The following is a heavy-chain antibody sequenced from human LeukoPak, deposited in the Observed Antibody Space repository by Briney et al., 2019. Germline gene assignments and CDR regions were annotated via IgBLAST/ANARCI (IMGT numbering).Heavy chain of an antibody. D-gene: IGHD4-17*01. CDR3: AKDRGWNTVTTWPFDY. V-gene: IGHV3-23*01. CDR2: ISGSGGST. CDR1: GFTFSSYA. J-gene: IGHJ4*02. Sequence: TGGSLRPSCAASGFTFSSYAMSWVRQAPGKGLEWVSAISGSGGSTYYADSVKGRFTISRDKSKNTLYLQINSLRAEDTAVYYCAKDRGWNTVTTWPFDYWGQGTLVTVSS.